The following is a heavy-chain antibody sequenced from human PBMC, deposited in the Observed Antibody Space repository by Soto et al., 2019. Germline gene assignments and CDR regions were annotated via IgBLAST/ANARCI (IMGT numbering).Heavy chain of an antibody. V-gene: IGHV1-69*06. CDR3: ARDLSSMVRRDYYYFGMYV. Sequence: QVQLVQSGAEVKKPGSSVKVSCKASGGTFSSYAISWVRQAPGQGLEWMGGIIPIFDTANYAQKFQGRVTITEDKSTNTAYMELSSLRSEDTDVYFCARDLSSMVRRDYYYFGMYVWGQGTTVTVSS. CDR1: GGTFSSYA. D-gene: IGHD3-10*01. J-gene: IGHJ6*02. CDR2: IIPIFDTA.